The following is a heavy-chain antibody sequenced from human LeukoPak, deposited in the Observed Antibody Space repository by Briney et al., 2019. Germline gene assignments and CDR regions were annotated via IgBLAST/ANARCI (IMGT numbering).Heavy chain of an antibody. D-gene: IGHD3-3*01. J-gene: IGHJ5*02. CDR1: GFTFSSYS. CDR2: ISSSSSTV. V-gene: IGHV3-48*01. CDR3: ARDPYYDFWSGYYLGWFDP. Sequence: GGSLRLSCAASGFTFSSYSMNWVRQAPGKGLEWVSYISSSSSTVYYADSVKGRFTISRDNAKNSLYLQMNSLRAEDTAVYYCARDPYYDFWSGYYLGWFDPWGQGTLVTVSS.